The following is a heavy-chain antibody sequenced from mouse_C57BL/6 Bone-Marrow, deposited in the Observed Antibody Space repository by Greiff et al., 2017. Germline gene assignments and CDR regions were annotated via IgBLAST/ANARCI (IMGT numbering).Heavy chain of an antibody. CDR3: ARHERWLLQY. CDR2: ISSGGSYT. Sequence: DVQLVESGGDLVKPGGSLKLSCAASGFTFSSYGMSWVSQTPDKRLEWVATISSGGSYTNYPDNVKGRFTISRDNAKNTLYLQMSSLKSEDTAMYYCARHERWLLQYWGPGTTLTVSS. V-gene: IGHV5-6*01. CDR1: GFTFSSYG. D-gene: IGHD2-3*01. J-gene: IGHJ2*01.